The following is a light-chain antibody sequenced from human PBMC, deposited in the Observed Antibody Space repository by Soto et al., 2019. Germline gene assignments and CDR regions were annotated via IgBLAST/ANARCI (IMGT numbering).Light chain of an antibody. CDR1: QSVSSSY. Sequence: EIVLTQSPGTLSLSPGERATLSCRAGQSVSSSYLAWYQQKPGQAPRLLIYGASSRATGIPDRFSGSGSGTDFTLTISRLEPEDFAVYYCQQYGSSLVFGQGTKLEIK. CDR3: QQYGSSLV. J-gene: IGKJ2*01. CDR2: GAS. V-gene: IGKV3-20*01.